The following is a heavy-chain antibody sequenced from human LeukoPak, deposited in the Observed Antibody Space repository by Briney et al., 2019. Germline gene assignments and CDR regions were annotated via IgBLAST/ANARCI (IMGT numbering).Heavy chain of an antibody. CDR3: AKLSTAMADFDY. Sequence: GGSLRLSCAASGFTFSSYGMHWVRQAPGKGLEWVAVIWYDGSNKYYADSVKGRFTIPRDNSKNTLYLQMNSLRAEDTAVYYCAKLSTAMADFDYWGQGTLVTVSS. V-gene: IGHV3-30*02. CDR2: IWYDGSNK. J-gene: IGHJ4*02. CDR1: GFTFSSYG. D-gene: IGHD5-18*01.